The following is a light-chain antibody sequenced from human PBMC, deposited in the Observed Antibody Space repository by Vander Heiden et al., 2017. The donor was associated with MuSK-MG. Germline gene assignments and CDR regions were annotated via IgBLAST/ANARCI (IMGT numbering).Light chain of an antibody. Sequence: SYELTQPPSVSVSPGQTASITCSGDKLGDKFAGRYQQRPGQSPFMVIYQATNRPSGIPERFSGSNSWNTATLTIRGTQAVDEDDYYCQAWDSTTVVFGGGTKLTVL. CDR1: KLGDKF. CDR2: QAT. V-gene: IGLV3-1*01. CDR3: QAWDSTTVV. J-gene: IGLJ3*02.